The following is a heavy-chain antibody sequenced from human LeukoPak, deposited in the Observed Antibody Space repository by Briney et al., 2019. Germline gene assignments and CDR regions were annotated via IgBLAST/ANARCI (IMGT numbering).Heavy chain of an antibody. CDR3: ARATALVDY. V-gene: IGHV3-30*04. Sequence: GGSLRLSCAASGFTFSSYAMHWVRQAPGKGLEWVAVISYDGSNKYYADSVKGRFTISRDNSKNTLYLQMNSLRAEDTAVYYCARATALVDYWGQGTLVTVSS. CDR1: GFTFSSYA. CDR2: ISYDGSNK. J-gene: IGHJ4*02. D-gene: IGHD5-18*01.